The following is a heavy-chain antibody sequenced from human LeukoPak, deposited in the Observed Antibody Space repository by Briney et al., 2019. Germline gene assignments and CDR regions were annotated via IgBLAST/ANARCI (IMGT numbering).Heavy chain of an antibody. CDR2: FYYSGST. V-gene: IGHV4-31*03. Sequence: TASQTLSLTCTVSGGSISSGVYYWSWIRQHPGKGLEWIGYFYYSGSTYYNPSLKSRVTISVDTSKSQFSLKLSSVTAADTAVYYCARRRVDGYNYAFDYWGQGTLVTVSS. J-gene: IGHJ4*02. CDR1: GGSISSGVYY. D-gene: IGHD5-24*01. CDR3: ARRRVDGYNYAFDY.